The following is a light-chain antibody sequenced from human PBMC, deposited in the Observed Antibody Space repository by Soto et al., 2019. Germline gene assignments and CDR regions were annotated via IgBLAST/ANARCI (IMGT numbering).Light chain of an antibody. CDR1: QSISSR. CDR2: DAS. Sequence: DIQMTQSPSTLSASIGDRVIITCRASQSISSRLAWYQQKPGKAPKVLIYDASSLESGVPSRFSGSGSGTEFTLTISSLQPDDFATYYCQQYKTYPWTFGQGTKADIK. CDR3: QQYKTYPWT. J-gene: IGKJ1*01. V-gene: IGKV1-5*01.